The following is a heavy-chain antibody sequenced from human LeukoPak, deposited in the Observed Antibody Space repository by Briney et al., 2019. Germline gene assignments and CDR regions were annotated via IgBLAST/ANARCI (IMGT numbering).Heavy chain of an antibody. CDR3: AKDSFALEPRNWFDP. V-gene: IGHV3-23*01. CDR2: ISGGGGTT. D-gene: IGHD1-1*01. CDR1: GFTFSTYA. Sequence: PGGSLRLSCAASGFTFSTYAMSWVRQAPGKGLEWVSAISGGGGTTYYADSVKGRFTISRDNSKNTLYLQINSLRAEDTAVYYCAKDSFALEPRNWFDPWGQGTLVTVSS. J-gene: IGHJ5*02.